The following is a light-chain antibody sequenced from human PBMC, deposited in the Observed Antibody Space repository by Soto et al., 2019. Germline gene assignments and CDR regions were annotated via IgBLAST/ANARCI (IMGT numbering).Light chain of an antibody. Sequence: EIMLTQSPGTLSLSPGERATLSCRASQSVSSSYLAWYQQKPGQAPRLLIYGASSRATGIPHRFSGSGSGTDFTLTISRLEPEDFAVYYCQQYGSSPLTFGGGTKVEIK. V-gene: IGKV3-20*01. J-gene: IGKJ4*01. CDR3: QQYGSSPLT. CDR2: GAS. CDR1: QSVSSSY.